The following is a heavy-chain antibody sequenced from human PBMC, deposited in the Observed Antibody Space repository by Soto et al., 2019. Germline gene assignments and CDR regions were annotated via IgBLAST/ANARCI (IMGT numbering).Heavy chain of an antibody. CDR3: AAGPRGYSYGY. J-gene: IGHJ4*02. CDR2: IVVGSGNT. D-gene: IGHD5-18*01. Sequence: MQLVQSGPEVKKPGTSVKVSCKASGFTFTSSAVQWVRQARGQRLEWIGWIVVGSGNTNYAQKFQERVTITRDMSTSTAYMEPSSLRSEDTAVYYCAAGPRGYSYGYWGQGTLVTVSS. V-gene: IGHV1-58*01. CDR1: GFTFTSSA.